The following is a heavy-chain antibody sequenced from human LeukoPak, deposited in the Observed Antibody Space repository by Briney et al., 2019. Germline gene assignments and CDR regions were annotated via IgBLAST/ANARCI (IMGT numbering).Heavy chain of an antibody. V-gene: IGHV4-59*08. CDR2: MFYSGNT. Sequence: SETLSLTCNVAGASLGNYYCSWIRQPPGKRLEWIGYMFYSGNTYYNPPLKSRVTISVDSSKTRFSLRLSSGTAANTAVYYCARLLTGGGGRFDAWGQGTLVTVSS. CDR3: ARLLTGGGGRFDA. D-gene: IGHD7-27*01. CDR1: GASLGNYY. J-gene: IGHJ5*02.